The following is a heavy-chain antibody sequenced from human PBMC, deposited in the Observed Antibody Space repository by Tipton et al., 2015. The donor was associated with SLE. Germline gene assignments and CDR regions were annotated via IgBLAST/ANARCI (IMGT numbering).Heavy chain of an antibody. CDR3: ARGDRTHDAFDI. Sequence: QLVQSGAEVKKPGASVKVSCKASGYTFTSYYMHWVRQAPGQGLEWMGIINPSGGSTSYAQKFQGRVTMTRDTSTSTVYMERSSLRSEDPAVYYCARGDRTHDAFDIWGQGTMVTVSS. CDR2: INPSGGST. J-gene: IGHJ3*02. CDR1: GYTFTSYY. V-gene: IGHV1-46*01.